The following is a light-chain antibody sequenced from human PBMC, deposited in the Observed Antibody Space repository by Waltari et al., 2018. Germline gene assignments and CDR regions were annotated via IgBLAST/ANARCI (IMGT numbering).Light chain of an antibody. V-gene: IGLV4-69*01. CDR1: GEYSAYA. CDR2: VNSDGSH. J-gene: IGLJ3*02. Sequence: LVLTQSPSASASLGASVKLTCSLPGEYSAYAIAWHPKQPLTGPRYLMTVNSDGSHKKGDGISERFSGSSSDLDRYLIISRLQSDDEADYFCQTWGTGIQVFGSGTKLTVL. CDR3: QTWGTGIQV.